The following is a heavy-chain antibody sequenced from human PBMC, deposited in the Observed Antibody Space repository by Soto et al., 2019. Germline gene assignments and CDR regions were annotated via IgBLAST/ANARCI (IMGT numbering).Heavy chain of an antibody. D-gene: IGHD2-2*01. J-gene: IGHJ5*02. Sequence: GVSLRLSCAASGFTFSDYYMTWIRQAPGKGLEWISYISGGGETIHYADSLKGRFTISRDNAKNSLYLQMNSLSAEDTAVYYCARRGTTFCTSNDCHVNWFDPWGQGTLVTVS. V-gene: IGHV3-11*01. CDR3: ARRGTTFCTSNDCHVNWFDP. CDR1: GFTFSDYY. CDR2: ISGGGETI.